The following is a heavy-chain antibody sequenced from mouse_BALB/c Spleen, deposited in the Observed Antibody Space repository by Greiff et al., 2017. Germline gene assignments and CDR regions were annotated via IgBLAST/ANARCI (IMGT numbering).Heavy chain of an antibody. Sequence: EVTLVESGGGSVQPGGFRKLFCAASGFTFSCFGMHRVRQAPEKGLGWDAYISSSSSTIYYADTVKGRFTISRDNPKNTLFLQMTRLRSEDTAMYYCAKWGYGYDDAMDYWGQGTSVTVSS. CDR1: GFTFSCFG. J-gene: IGHJ4*01. CDR2: ISSSSSTI. CDR3: AKWGYGYDDAMDY. D-gene: IGHD2-2*01. V-gene: IGHV5-17*02.